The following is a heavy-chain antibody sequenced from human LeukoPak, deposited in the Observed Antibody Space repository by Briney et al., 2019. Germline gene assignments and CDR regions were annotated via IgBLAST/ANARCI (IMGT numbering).Heavy chain of an antibody. CDR3: ASMSIAALNAFDY. J-gene: IGHJ4*02. D-gene: IGHD6-6*01. CDR2: INHSGST. CDR1: GGSFSGYY. V-gene: IGHV4-34*01. Sequence: SETLSLTCAVYGGSFSGYYWSWIRQPPGKGLEWIGEINHSGSTNYNPSLKSRVTISVDTSKNQFSLKLSSVTAADTAVYYCASMSIAALNAFDYWGQGTLVTVSS.